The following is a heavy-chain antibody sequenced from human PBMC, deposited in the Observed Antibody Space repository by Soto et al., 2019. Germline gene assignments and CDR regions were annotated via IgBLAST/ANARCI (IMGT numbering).Heavy chain of an antibody. CDR3: ARTAWDYYGSGSYTPYYYMDV. V-gene: IGHV3-48*01. J-gene: IGHJ6*03. CDR2: ISSSSSTI. Sequence: GGSLRLSCAASGFTFSSYSMNWVRQAPGKGLEWVSYISSSSSTIYYADSVKGRFTISRDNAKNSLYLQMNSLRAEDTAVYYCARTAWDYYGSGSYTPYYYMDVWGKGTTVTVSS. D-gene: IGHD3-10*01. CDR1: GFTFSSYS.